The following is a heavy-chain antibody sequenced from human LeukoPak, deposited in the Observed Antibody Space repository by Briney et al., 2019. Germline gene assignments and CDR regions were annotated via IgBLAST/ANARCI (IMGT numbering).Heavy chain of an antibody. V-gene: IGHV3-21*04. J-gene: IGHJ3*02. Sequence: GGSLRLSCAASGFTFSSYSMNWVRQAPGKGLEWVSSISSSSSYIYYADSVKGRFTISRDNAKNSLYLQMNSLRVEDMALYYCANGCSSSSCYSAFDIWGQGTMVTVSS. CDR3: ANGCSSSSCYSAFDI. CDR1: GFTFSSYS. CDR2: ISSSSSYI. D-gene: IGHD2-2*01.